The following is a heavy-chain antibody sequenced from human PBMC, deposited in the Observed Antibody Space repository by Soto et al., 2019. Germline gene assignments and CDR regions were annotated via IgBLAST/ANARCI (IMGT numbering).Heavy chain of an antibody. D-gene: IGHD3-3*01. CDR2: ISYDGSNK. V-gene: IGHV3-30-3*01. Sequence: PGASLSLSCADSGFTFSSYAMHWVRQAPGKGLEWVADISYDGSNKYYADSVKGRFTISRDNSKNTLYLQMNSLRAEDTAVYYCARDHYDLGAGDSWGQGTLVTVS. J-gene: IGHJ4*02. CDR3: ARDHYDLGAGDS. CDR1: GFTFSSYA.